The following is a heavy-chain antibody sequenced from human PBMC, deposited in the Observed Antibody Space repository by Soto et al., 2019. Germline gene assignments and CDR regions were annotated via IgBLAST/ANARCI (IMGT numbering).Heavy chain of an antibody. J-gene: IGHJ4*02. D-gene: IGHD6-19*01. CDR2: ISWNSGSI. CDR1: GFTFDDYA. CDR3: AKGTGAVEGDYFDY. Sequence: EVQLVESGGGLVQPGRSLRLSCAASGFTFDDYAMHWVRQAPGKGLEWVSGISWNSGSIGYADSVKGRFTISRDNAKNSLYLQMNSLRAEDTALYYCAKGTGAVEGDYFDYWGQGTLVTVSS. V-gene: IGHV3-9*01.